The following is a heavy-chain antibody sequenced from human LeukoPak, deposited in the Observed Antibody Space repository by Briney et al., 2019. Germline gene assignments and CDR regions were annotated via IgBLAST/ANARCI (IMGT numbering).Heavy chain of an antibody. CDR1: GGSFRGYY. CDR3: ARAVAAKPYYYGMDV. V-gene: IGHV4-59*01. J-gene: IGHJ6*02. CDR2: IYYSGST. Sequence: SETLSLTCAVYGGSFRGYYWSWIRQPPGKGLEWIGYIYYSGSTNYNPSLKSRVTISVDTSKNQFSLKLSSVTAADTAVYYCARAVAAKPYYYGMDVWGQGTTVTVSS. D-gene: IGHD2-15*01.